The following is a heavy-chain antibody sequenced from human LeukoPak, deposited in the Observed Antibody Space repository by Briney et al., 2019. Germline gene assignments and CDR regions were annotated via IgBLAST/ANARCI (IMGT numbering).Heavy chain of an antibody. J-gene: IGHJ4*02. CDR2: VSGGGGDT. V-gene: IGHV3-23*01. Sequence: GGSLRFSCAASGFTFSSYAMTWVRQAPGKGLEWVSAVSGGGGDTYYADSVKGRFTISRDNSKNSLYLQLNSLRAEDTAVYYCAKDRAGSTAYFFDYWGQGTLVTVSS. CDR3: AKDRAGSTAYFFDY. D-gene: IGHD6-13*01. CDR1: GFTFSSYA.